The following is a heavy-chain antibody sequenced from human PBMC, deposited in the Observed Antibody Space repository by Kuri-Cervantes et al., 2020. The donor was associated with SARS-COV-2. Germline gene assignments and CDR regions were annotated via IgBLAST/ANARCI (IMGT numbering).Heavy chain of an antibody. V-gene: IGHV3-21*01. Sequence: LSLTCAASGFTFSSYSMNWVRQAPGKGLEWVSSISSSSSYIYYADSVKGRFTVSRDNAKNTLYLQMNSLRAEDTAVYYCARSSGAFNCWGQGTLVTVSS. CDR1: GFTFSSYS. D-gene: IGHD1-26*01. CDR3: ARSSGAFNC. CDR2: ISSSSSYI. J-gene: IGHJ4*02.